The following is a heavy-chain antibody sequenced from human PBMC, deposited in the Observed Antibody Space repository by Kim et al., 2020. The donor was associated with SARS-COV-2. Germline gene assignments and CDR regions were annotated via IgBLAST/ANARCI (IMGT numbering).Heavy chain of an antibody. CDR1: GFTFSSYS. V-gene: IGHV3-21*01. CDR2: ISSSSYI. Sequence: GGSLRLSCAASGFTFSSYSMNWVRQAPGKGLEWVSSISSSSYIYYADSVKGRFTISRDNAKNSLYLQMNSLRAKETAVYYCARRSRCSGGSCYPGYYYGMDIWGQGATVTVSS. CDR3: ARRSRCSGGSCYPGYYYGMDI. J-gene: IGHJ6*02. D-gene: IGHD2-15*01.